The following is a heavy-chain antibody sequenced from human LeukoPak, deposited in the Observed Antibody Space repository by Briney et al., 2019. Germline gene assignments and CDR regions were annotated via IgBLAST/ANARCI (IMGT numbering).Heavy chain of an antibody. CDR3: ARDLANLYFDY. CDR2: INHSGST. CDR1: YY. V-gene: IGHV4-34*01. Sequence: YYXXWIRQPPXKGLEWIGEINHSGSTNYNPSLKSRVTISVDTSKNQFSLKLSSVTAADTAVYYCARDLANLYFDYWGQGTLVTVSS. J-gene: IGHJ4*02.